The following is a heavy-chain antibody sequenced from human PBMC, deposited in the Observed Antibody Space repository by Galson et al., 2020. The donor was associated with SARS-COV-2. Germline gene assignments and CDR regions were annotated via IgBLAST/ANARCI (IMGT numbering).Heavy chain of an antibody. V-gene: IGHV4-59*01. CDR2: IYYSGST. J-gene: IGHJ2*01. D-gene: IGHD6-13*01. CDR1: GGSISSYY. Sequence: SETLSLTCTVSGGSISSYYWSWIRQPPGKGLAWIGYIYYSGSTNYNPSLKSRVTISVDTSKNQFSLKLSSVTAADTAVYYCASAYSSSWYWYFDLWGRGTLVTVSS. CDR3: ASAYSSSWYWYFDL.